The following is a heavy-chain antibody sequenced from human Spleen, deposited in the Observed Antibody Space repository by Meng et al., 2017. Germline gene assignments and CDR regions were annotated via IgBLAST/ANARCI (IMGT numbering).Heavy chain of an antibody. Sequence: QGRLQQWGAGLLKPSETLSLTGAVYGGSFSGYYWSWIRQPPGKGLEWIGEINHSGSTNYNPSLKSRVTISVDTSKNQFSLKLSSVTAADTAVYYCARGRVRGIAGDYWGQGTLVTVSS. CDR2: INHSGST. J-gene: IGHJ4*02. D-gene: IGHD6-13*01. V-gene: IGHV4-34*01. CDR3: ARGRVRGIAGDY. CDR1: GGSFSGYY.